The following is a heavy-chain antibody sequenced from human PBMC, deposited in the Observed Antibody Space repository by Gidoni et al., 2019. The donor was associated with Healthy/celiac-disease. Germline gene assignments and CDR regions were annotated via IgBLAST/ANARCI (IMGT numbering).Heavy chain of an antibody. CDR1: GYTFTGYY. Sequence: QVQLVQSGAEVKKPGASVTVSCKASGYTFTGYYMHWVRQAPGQGLEWMGWINPNSGGTNYAQKFQGWVTMTRDTSISTAYMELSRLRSDDTAVYYCARELYGSGSYNAFDIWGQGTMVTVSS. CDR3: ARELYGSGSYNAFDI. CDR2: INPNSGGT. V-gene: IGHV1-2*04. D-gene: IGHD3-10*01. J-gene: IGHJ3*02.